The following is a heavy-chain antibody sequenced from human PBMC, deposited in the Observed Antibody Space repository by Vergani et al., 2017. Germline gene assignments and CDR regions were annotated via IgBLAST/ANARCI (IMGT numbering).Heavy chain of an antibody. V-gene: IGHV3-30-3*01. CDR2: ISYDGSNK. CDR1: GFTFSTYA. J-gene: IGHJ3*02. CDR3: AKGSDFDI. Sequence: QVQLVESGGGVVQPGRSLRLSCAASGFTFSTYAMHWVRQAPGKGLEWVALISYDGSNKYYADSVKGRFTISRDNSKNTLYLQMNSLRAEDTAVYYCAKGSDFDIWGQGTMVTVSS.